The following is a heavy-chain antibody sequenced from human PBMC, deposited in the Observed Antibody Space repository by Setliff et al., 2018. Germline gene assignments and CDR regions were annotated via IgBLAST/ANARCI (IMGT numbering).Heavy chain of an antibody. CDR1: GYTFTGYY. CDR3: VRSGKFGMRFWFDQ. CDR2: INPHSGGT. Sequence: ASVKVSCKASGYTFTGYYIHWVRQAPGQGLEWMGWINPHSGGTNFPQTFQGRVTMTRDTSINTAYMELSSLTSDDTAFYYCVRSGKFGMRFWFDQWGQGTLVTVS. D-gene: IGHD1-26*01. J-gene: IGHJ5*02. V-gene: IGHV1-2*02.